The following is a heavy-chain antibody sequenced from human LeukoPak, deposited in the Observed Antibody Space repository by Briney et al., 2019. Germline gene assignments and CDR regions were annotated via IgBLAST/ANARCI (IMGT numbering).Heavy chain of an antibody. Sequence: SETLSLTCAVSGASINNNYWTWVRQPPAKGLEWMGYIYSNGNTNYNPSLKGRVTMSIETSKNQFSLQLPSVTAADTAVYYCASGTFDGPLYGTYWYFHVWGRGTLVTVSS. J-gene: IGHJ2*01. CDR3: ASGTFDGPLYGTYWYFHV. D-gene: IGHD1-14*01. CDR2: IYSNGNT. V-gene: IGHV4-59*01. CDR1: GASINNNY.